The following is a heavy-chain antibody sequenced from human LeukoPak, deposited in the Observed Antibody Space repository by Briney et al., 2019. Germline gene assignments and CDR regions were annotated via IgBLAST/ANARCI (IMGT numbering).Heavy chain of an antibody. CDR3: AKHRGYSSASIYYYGMDV. CDR1: GFTFSSYA. D-gene: IGHD6-19*01. V-gene: IGHV3-23*01. J-gene: IGHJ6*02. Sequence: GGSLRLSCAASGFTFSSYAMSWVRQAPGKGLEWVSAISGSGGSTYYADSVKGRFTISRDNSKNTLYLQMNSLRAEDTAVYYCAKHRGYSSASIYYYGMDVWGQGTTVTVSS. CDR2: ISGSGGST.